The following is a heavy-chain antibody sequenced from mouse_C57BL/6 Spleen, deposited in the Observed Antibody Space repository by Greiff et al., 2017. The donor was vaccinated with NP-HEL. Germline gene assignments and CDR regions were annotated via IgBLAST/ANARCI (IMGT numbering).Heavy chain of an antibody. V-gene: IGHV1-4*01. CDR3: AREGLRYAMDY. D-gene: IGHD2-4*01. CDR1: GYTFTSYT. Sequence: VQRVESGAELARPGASVKMSCKASGYTFTSYTMHWVKQRPGQGLEWIGYINPSSGYTTYNQKFKDKATLTADKSSSTAYMQLSSLTSEDSAVYYCAREGLRYAMDYWGQGTSVTVSS. CDR2: INPSSGYT. J-gene: IGHJ4*01.